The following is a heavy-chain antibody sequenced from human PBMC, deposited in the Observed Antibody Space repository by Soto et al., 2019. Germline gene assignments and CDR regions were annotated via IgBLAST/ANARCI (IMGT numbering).Heavy chain of an antibody. CDR3: ARESEDLTSNFDY. J-gene: IGHJ4*02. CDR2: ISSTTNYI. Sequence: SLILSCAASGFTFTRYSMNLVRPAPGKGLEWVSSISSTTNYIYYGDSMKSRFTISRDNAKNSLYLEMNSLRAEDTAVYYCARESEDLTSNFDYWGQGTLVTVSS. CDR1: GFTFTRYS. V-gene: IGHV3-21*06.